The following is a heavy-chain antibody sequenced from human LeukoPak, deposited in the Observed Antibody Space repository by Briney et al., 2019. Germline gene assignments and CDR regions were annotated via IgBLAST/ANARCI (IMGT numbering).Heavy chain of an antibody. CDR3: ARMVITMVRGVTTPYYYYYMDV. Sequence: SETLSLTCTVSGGSISSYYWSWIRQPPGKGLEWVGYIYYSGSTNYNPSLKSRVTISVDTSKNQFSLKLSSVTAADTAVYYCARMVITMVRGVTTPYYYYYMDVWGKGTTVTISS. CDR1: GGSISSYY. CDR2: IYYSGST. V-gene: IGHV4-59*01. J-gene: IGHJ6*03. D-gene: IGHD3-10*01.